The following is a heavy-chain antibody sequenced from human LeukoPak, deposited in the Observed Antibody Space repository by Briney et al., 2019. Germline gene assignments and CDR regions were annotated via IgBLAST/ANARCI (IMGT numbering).Heavy chain of an antibody. J-gene: IGHJ6*02. CDR3: ARDQQLVPRYYYYYGMDV. Sequence: SSTIYYADSVKGRFTISRDNAKNSLYLQMNSLRAEDTAVYYCARDQQLVPRYYYYYGMDVWGQGTTVTVSS. CDR2: SSTI. D-gene: IGHD6-13*01. V-gene: IGHV3-48*04.